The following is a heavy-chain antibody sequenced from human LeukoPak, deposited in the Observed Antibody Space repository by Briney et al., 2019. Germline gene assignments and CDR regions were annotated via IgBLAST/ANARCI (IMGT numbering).Heavy chain of an antibody. CDR2: IKQDGSEK. D-gene: IGHD2-8*01. CDR1: GFTFSSYW. V-gene: IGHV3-7*01. J-gene: IGHJ4*02. Sequence: GGSLRLSCAASGFTFSSYWMSWVRQAPGKGLEWVANIKQDGSEKYYVDSVKGRFTISRDNSKNTLYLQMNSLRGDDTAVYYCAKDLSQGPYCTNGVCSMIFDHWGQGTQVTVSS. CDR3: AKDLSQGPYCTNGVCSMIFDH.